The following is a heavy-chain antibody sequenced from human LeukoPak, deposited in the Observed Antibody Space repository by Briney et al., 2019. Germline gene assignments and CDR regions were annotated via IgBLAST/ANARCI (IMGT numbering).Heavy chain of an antibody. D-gene: IGHD3-10*01. J-gene: IGHJ6*02. CDR1: GFTFSSYA. CDR3: AASRGSGPYYYYGMDV. V-gene: IGHV3-30-3*01. CDR2: ISYDGSNK. Sequence: GGSLRLSCAASGFTFSSYAMHWVRQAPGKGLEWVAVISYDGSNKYYADSVKGRFTISRDNSKNTLYLQMNSLRAEDTAVYYCAASRGSGPYYYYGMDVRGQGTTVTVSS.